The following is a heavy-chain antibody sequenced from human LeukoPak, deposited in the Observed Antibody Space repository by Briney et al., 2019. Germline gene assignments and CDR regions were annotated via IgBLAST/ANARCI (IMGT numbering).Heavy chain of an antibody. J-gene: IGHJ4*02. V-gene: IGHV3-23*01. D-gene: IGHD2-2*01. CDR1: GFTFSSYS. CDR2: ISGRGGST. CDR3: AKPRISAITNSFDY. Sequence: PGGSLRLSCAASGFTFSSYSMNWVRQAPGKGLEWVSAISGRGGSTYYADSVKGRFTISRDNSKNTLYLQMNSLRAEDTAVYYCAKPRISAITNSFDYWGQGILVTVSS.